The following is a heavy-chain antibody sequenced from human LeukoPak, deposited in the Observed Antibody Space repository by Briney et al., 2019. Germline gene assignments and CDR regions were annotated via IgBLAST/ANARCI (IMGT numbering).Heavy chain of an antibody. Sequence: VGSLRLSCAASGFTFSTYGVRWVREAPGKGLGWVAVISYDGGNKYYADYVKGGVTISRDNSKNTLYLQMNRLRAEDTAVYYCAKDRQWLAYFDYWGQGTLVTVSS. J-gene: IGHJ4*02. CDR2: ISYDGGNK. CDR3: AKDRQWLAYFDY. V-gene: IGHV3-30*18. CDR1: GFTFSTYG. D-gene: IGHD6-19*01.